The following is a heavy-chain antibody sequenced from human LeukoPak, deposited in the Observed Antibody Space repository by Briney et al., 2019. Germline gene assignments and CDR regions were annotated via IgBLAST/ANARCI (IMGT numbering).Heavy chain of an antibody. CDR1: GGTFSSYA. Sequence: SVKVSCKASGGTFSSYAISWVRQAPGQGLEWMGGIIPIFGTANYAQKFQGRVTIPADESTSTAYMELSSLRSEDTAVYYSARVDCSGGSCPLDYWGQGTLVTVSS. CDR2: IIPIFGTA. J-gene: IGHJ4*02. V-gene: IGHV1-69*13. CDR3: ARVDCSGGSCPLDY. D-gene: IGHD2-15*01.